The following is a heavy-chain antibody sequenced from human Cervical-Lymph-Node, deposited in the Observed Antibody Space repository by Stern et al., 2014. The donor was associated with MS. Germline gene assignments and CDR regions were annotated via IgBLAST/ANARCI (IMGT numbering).Heavy chain of an antibody. CDR2: ISVHNGKT. D-gene: IGHD3-10*01. CDR1: GYTFVNYG. J-gene: IGHJ4*02. Sequence: QVQLVQSGAEVRKPGASVKVSCTVSGYTFVNYGIGWVRQAPGQGLEWMGWISVHNGKTKYAQNLQGRVTMTTDTTTSAVHMELRNLRSDDTAVYYCASFVTTGGSGSFDYWGQGTLVAVSS. CDR3: ASFVTTGGSGSFDY. V-gene: IGHV1-18*01.